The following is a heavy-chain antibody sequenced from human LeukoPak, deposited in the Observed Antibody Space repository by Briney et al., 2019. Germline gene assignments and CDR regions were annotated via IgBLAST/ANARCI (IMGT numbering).Heavy chain of an antibody. J-gene: IGHJ4*02. V-gene: IGHV3-23*01. CDR1: GFTFINYA. Sequence: GGSLRLSCAASGFTFINYAMSWVRRAPGKGLEWVSGIRGSAGSTDYADSVKGRFTISRDNSKNTLYLEMNSLRAEDTAVYYCAKSSYGSSWYGDFWGQGALVTVSS. CDR2: IRGSAGST. CDR3: AKSSYGSSWYGDF. D-gene: IGHD6-13*01.